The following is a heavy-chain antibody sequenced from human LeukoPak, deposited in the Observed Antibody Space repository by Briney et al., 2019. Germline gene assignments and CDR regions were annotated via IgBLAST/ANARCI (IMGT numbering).Heavy chain of an antibody. CDR2: IYSDGST. Sequence: PGGSLRLSCAASGFTISSNQMSWVRQAPGKGLEWVSAIYSDGSTYYADSVKGRFTISGDNSRNTLYLQMNSLRVEDTAVYFCSFSSVWTGFFQHWGQGTLVTVSS. J-gene: IGHJ1*01. CDR1: GFTISSNQ. CDR3: SFSSVWTGFFQH. V-gene: IGHV3-53*01. D-gene: IGHD3-22*01.